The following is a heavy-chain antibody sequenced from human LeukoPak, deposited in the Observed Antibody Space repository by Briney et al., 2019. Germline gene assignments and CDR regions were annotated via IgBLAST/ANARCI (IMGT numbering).Heavy chain of an antibody. CDR1: GFTFGDYA. J-gene: IGHJ4*02. V-gene: IGHV3-49*03. CDR3: TSTYSGSYYDGMDY. CDR2: IRSKAYGGTT. D-gene: IGHD1-26*01. Sequence: GGSLRLSCTASGFTFGDYAMSWFRQAPGKGLEWVGFIRSKAYGGTTEYAASVKGRFTISRDDSKSIAYLQMNSLKTEDTAVYYCTSTYSGSYYDGMDYWSQGTLVTVSS.